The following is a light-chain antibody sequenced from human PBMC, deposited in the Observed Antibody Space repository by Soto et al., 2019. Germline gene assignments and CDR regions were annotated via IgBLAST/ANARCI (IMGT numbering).Light chain of an antibody. Sequence: QSALTQPTSVSGSPGQSITISCTGTHNDIGTYDYVSWYQQHPGRAPRLLIYGVTTRPSGISDRFSASKSGLTASLTISGLQPEDEADYYCSSFTSDRIYVFGPGTKLTAL. J-gene: IGLJ1*01. V-gene: IGLV2-14*03. CDR3: SSFTSDRIYV. CDR1: HNDIGTYDY. CDR2: GVT.